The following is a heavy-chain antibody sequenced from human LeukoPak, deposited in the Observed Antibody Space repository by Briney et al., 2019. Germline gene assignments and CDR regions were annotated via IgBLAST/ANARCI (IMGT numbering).Heavy chain of an antibody. CDR3: VRGRGYFDWLVDY. J-gene: IGHJ4*02. CDR2: ISSSSSYI. CDR1: GFTFSSYS. D-gene: IGHD3-9*01. Sequence: GGSLRLSCAASGFTFSSYSMNWVRQAPGKGLEWVSSISSSSSYIYYADSVKGRFTISRDNAKNSLYLQMNSLRAEDTAVYYCVRGRGYFDWLVDYWGQGTLVTVSS. V-gene: IGHV3-21*01.